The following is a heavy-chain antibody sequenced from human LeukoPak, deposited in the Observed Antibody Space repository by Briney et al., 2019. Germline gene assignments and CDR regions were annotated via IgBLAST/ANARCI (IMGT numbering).Heavy chain of an antibody. D-gene: IGHD4-17*01. CDR2: INPSGGGT. CDR3: ARDGQHGDSIDY. CDR1: GYTFTSYY. V-gene: IGHV1-46*01. Sequence: ASVKVSCKASGYTFTSYYMHWVRQAPGQGLEWMGIINPSGGGTSYAQKFQGRVTMTRDTSTSTVYMELSSLRSEDTAVYYCARDGQHGDSIDYWGQGTLVTVSS. J-gene: IGHJ4*02.